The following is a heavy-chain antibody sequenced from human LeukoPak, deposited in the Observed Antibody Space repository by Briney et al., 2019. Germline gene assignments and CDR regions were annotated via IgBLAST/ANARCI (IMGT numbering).Heavy chain of an antibody. Sequence: PSETLSLTCAVYGGSFSGYYWSWIRQPPGKGLEWIGEINHSGSTNYNPSLKSRVTISVDTSKNQFSLKLSSVTAADTAVYYCARGLGGDSSGYYPYYFDYWGQGTLVTVSS. CDR3: ARGLGGDSSGYYPYYFDY. J-gene: IGHJ4*02. D-gene: IGHD3-22*01. V-gene: IGHV4-34*01. CDR1: GGSFSGYY. CDR2: INHSGST.